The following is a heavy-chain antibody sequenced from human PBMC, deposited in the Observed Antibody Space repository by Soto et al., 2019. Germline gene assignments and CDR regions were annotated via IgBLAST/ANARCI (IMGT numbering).Heavy chain of an antibody. CDR1: GYTFTSYG. J-gene: IGHJ4*02. Sequence: GASVKVSCKASGYTFTSYGISWVRQAPGQGLEWMGWISAYNGNTNYAQKLQGRVTMTTDTSTSTAYMELRSLRSDDTAVYYCARDHYYDSRDLYYFDYWGQGTLVTVSS. D-gene: IGHD3-22*01. CDR3: ARDHYYDSRDLYYFDY. V-gene: IGHV1-18*01. CDR2: ISAYNGNT.